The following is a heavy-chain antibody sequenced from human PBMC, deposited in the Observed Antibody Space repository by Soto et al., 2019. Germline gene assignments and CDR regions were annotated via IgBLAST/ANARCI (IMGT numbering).Heavy chain of an antibody. CDR1: GFTFSSYA. J-gene: IGHJ4*02. V-gene: IGHV3-23*01. Sequence: EVQLLESGGGLVQPGGSLRLSCSASGFTFSSYAMSWVRQAPGKGLEWVSALSGSGGSTYYADSVKGRFTISRDNSKKTRYLQMNSLRAEDTAVYYCAKDRAAYSGSYYFDYWGQGTLVTVSS. D-gene: IGHD1-26*01. CDR3: AKDRAAYSGSYYFDY. CDR2: LSGSGGST.